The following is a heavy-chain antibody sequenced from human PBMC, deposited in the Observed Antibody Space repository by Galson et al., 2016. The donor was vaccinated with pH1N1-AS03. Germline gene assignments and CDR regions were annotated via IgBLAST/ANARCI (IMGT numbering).Heavy chain of an antibody. J-gene: IGHJ2*01. Sequence: SETLSLTCAVSGDSINSENWWSWVRQPPGKGLEWIGEIFHTGYANHNPSLKSRVTISIDKPKNHFSLKLTSVTAADTAVYYCAGAPGSVLVRSASLGPKYWYIDLWGRGTPVTVSS. CDR2: IFHTGYA. CDR1: GDSINSENW. D-gene: IGHD2-21*01. V-gene: IGHV4/OR15-8*02. CDR3: AGAPGSVLVRSASLGPKYWYIDL.